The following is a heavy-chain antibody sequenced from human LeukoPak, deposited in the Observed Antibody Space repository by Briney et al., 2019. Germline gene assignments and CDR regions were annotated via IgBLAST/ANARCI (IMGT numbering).Heavy chain of an antibody. CDR3: ASDAGVGATSPAPYYYYGMDV. CDR2: ISYDGSNK. D-gene: IGHD1-26*01. Sequence: GGSLRLSCAASGFTFTNAWMNWVRLAPGKGLEWVAVISYDGSNKYYADSVKGRFTISRDNSKNALYLQMNSLRAEDTAVYYCASDAGVGATSPAPYYYYGMDVWGQGTTVTVSS. J-gene: IGHJ6*02. V-gene: IGHV3-30*03. CDR1: GFTFTNAW.